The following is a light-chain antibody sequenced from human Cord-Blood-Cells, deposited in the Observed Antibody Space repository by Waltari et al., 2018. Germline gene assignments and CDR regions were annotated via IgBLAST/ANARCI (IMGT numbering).Light chain of an antibody. J-gene: IGLJ1*01. CDR1: RSDVGGYNY. CDR3: SSYTSSSTLDV. CDR2: EVS. Sequence: QSALPQPASVSGSPGQSITIPCTGTRSDVGGYNYVSWYQQHPGKAPKLMIYEVSNRPSGVSNRFSGSKSDNTASLTISGLQAEDEADYYCSSYTSSSTLDVFGTGTKVTVL. V-gene: IGLV2-14*01.